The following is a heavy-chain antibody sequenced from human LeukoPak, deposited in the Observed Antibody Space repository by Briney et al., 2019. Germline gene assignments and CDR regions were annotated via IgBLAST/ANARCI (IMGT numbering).Heavy chain of an antibody. V-gene: IGHV4-59*13. Sequence: SETLSLTCTVSGRSISSYYWTWIRQPPGRGLEWIGYIYYSGSTNYNPSLRSRVTISVDTSKNQFSLKLSSVTAADTAVYYCARAHLGMTHDYWGQGTLVTVSS. CDR2: IYYSGST. D-gene: IGHD1-14*01. CDR1: GRSISSYY. CDR3: ARAHLGMTHDY. J-gene: IGHJ4*02.